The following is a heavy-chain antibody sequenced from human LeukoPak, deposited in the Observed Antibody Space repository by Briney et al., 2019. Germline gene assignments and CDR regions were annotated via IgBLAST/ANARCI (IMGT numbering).Heavy chain of an antibody. CDR1: GGSVSRYF. CDR2: VSHSVNP. Sequence: SETLSLTCTVSGGSVSRYFWSWIRQPPGKGLEWIAHVSHSVNPNYNPSLKSRVTISLDTSENQFSLKLSSVSAADTAVYYCARWSGNNWFDPWGQGTLVTVSS. D-gene: IGHD3-3*01. V-gene: IGHV4-59*02. CDR3: ARWSGNNWFDP. J-gene: IGHJ5*02.